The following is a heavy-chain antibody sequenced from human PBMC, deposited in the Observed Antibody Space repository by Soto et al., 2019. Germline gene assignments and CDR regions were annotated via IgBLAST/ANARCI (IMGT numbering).Heavy chain of an antibody. CDR1: GVTLNNFA. CDR3: ASTKYDSSAYYYWYLGL. V-gene: IGHV1-69*17. D-gene: IGHD3-22*01. CDR2: IIPLFGLA. J-gene: IGHJ2*01. Sequence: QVQLVQSGAELKKPGSSVKVSCRASGVTLNNFAFCWVREAPGQGLEWMGGIIPLFGLANYAQKFQGRVTITADTSANTVYLELSSLRSEDTAVYYCASTKYDSSAYYYWYLGLWGRGTLVTVSS.